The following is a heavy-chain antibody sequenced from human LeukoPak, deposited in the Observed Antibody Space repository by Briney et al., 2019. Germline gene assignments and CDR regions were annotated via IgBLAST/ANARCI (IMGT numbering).Heavy chain of an antibody. Sequence: ASVKVSCKASGYSFTSNYIHWVRQAPGQGLEWMGMIYPRNGSTSYAQKFQGRVTVTRDTSTSTVHMELSGLRSEDTAVYYCARDQEAFDYWGQGTLVTVSS. CDR2: IYPRNGST. J-gene: IGHJ4*02. CDR1: GYSFTSNY. V-gene: IGHV1-46*01. CDR3: ARDQEAFDY.